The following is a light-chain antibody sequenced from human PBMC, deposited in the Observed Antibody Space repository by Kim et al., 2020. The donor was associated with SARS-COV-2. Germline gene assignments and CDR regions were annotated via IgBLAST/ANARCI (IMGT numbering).Light chain of an antibody. CDR3: QQRSRWPLT. V-gene: IGKV3-11*01. CDR1: QSISSN. Sequence: LPPGERASLSCRASQSISSNLAWYQQKPGQAPRLLIYGASTRATGIPARFSGSGSGTDFTLTITSLEPEDFAVYHCQQRSRWPLTFGGGTKVDIK. CDR2: GAS. J-gene: IGKJ4*01.